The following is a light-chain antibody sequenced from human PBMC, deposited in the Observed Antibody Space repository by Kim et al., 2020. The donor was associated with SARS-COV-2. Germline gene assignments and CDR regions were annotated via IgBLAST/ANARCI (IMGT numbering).Light chain of an antibody. CDR2: DVS. Sequence: LSPGESATLSCKASQLTANYLAWYQHRPGQAPRLLIHDVSIRASGVPDRFTGSGSGTDFTLTISRLEPEDSAVYYCQQYNISPWTFGPGTKVDIK. CDR1: QLTANY. CDR3: QQYNISPWT. V-gene: IGKV3D-20*02. J-gene: IGKJ1*01.